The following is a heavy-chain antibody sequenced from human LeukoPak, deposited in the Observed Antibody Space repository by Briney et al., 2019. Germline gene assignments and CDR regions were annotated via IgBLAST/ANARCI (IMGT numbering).Heavy chain of an antibody. V-gene: IGHV1-69*06. CDR1: GGTFSSYA. D-gene: IGHD6-19*01. Sequence: SVRVSCKASGGTFSSYAISWVRQAPGQGLEWMGGIIPIFGTANYAQKFQGRVTITADKSTNTAYMELRSLRSDDTAVYYCAREMAVAGSGVIDSWGQGTLVTVS. J-gene: IGHJ4*02. CDR2: IIPIFGTA. CDR3: AREMAVAGSGVIDS.